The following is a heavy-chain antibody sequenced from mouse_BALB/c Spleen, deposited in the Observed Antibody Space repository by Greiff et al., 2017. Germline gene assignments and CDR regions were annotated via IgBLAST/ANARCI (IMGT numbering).Heavy chain of an antibody. J-gene: IGHJ2*01. Sequence: EVKLVESGGGLVQPGGSLKLSCAASGFTFSSYGMSWVRQTPDKRLELVATINSNGGSTYYPDSVKGRFTISRDNAKNTLYLQMSSLKSEDTAMYYCARELHYWGQGTTLTVSS. CDR2: INSNGGST. V-gene: IGHV5-6-3*01. CDR1: GFTFSSYG. CDR3: ARELHY.